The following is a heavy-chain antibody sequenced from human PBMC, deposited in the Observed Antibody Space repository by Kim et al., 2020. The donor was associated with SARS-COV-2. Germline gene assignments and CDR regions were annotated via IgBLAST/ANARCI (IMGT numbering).Heavy chain of an antibody. D-gene: IGHD3-10*01. CDR1: GFTFSSYA. CDR2: ISYDGSNK. Sequence: GGSLRLSCAASGFTFSSYAMHWVRQAPGKGLEWVAVISYDGSNKYYADSVKGRFTISRDNSKNTLYLQMNSLRAEDMAVYYCARGLLWFGELLSAQLDVWDQGTTVTVSS. V-gene: IGHV3-30*04. J-gene: IGHJ6*02. CDR3: ARGLLWFGELLSAQLDV.